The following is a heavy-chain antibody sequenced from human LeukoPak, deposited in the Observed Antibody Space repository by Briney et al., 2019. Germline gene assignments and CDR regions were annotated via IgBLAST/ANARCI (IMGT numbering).Heavy chain of an antibody. D-gene: IGHD3-10*01. J-gene: IGHJ4*02. CDR2: IYYSGST. V-gene: IGHV4-59*08. CDR3: ARGLWFGDENPPYFDY. Sequence: SETLSLTCTVSGGSISSYYWSWIRQPPGKGLEWIGYIYYSGSTNYNPSLKSRVTISVDTSRNQFSLKLSSVTAADTAMYYCARGLWFGDENPPYFDYWGQGILVTVSS. CDR1: GGSISSYY.